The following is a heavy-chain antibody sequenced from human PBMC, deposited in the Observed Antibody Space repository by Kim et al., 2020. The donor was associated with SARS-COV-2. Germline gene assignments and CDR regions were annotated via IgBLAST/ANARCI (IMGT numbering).Heavy chain of an antibody. CDR1: GYTFTRYD. D-gene: IGHD2-2*01. Sequence: ASVKVSCKASGYTFTRYDINWERQDTGQGLEWMGWMNPNRGNTGYAQKFQGRDTMTRKTSRSTAYMELSRLRSEDTDVYYCARGVVPAAMIYYCYMDDWGKGTTVTVSS. CDR2: MNPNRGNT. CDR3: ARGVVPAAMIYYCYMDD. J-gene: IGHJ6*03. V-gene: IGHV1-8*01.